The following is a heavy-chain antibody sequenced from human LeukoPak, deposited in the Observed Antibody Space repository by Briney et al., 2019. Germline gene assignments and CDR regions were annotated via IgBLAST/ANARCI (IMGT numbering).Heavy chain of an antibody. CDR2: ISSSSSYI. J-gene: IGHJ4*02. Sequence: AGGSLRLSCAASGFTFSSYSMNWVRQAPGKGLEWVSSISSSSSYIYYADSVKGRVTISRDNAKNSLYLQMNSLRAEDTAVYDCARGYVVVPAAMVGYWGQGTLVTVSS. D-gene: IGHD2-2*01. V-gene: IGHV3-21*01. CDR3: ARGYVVVPAAMVGY. CDR1: GFTFSSYS.